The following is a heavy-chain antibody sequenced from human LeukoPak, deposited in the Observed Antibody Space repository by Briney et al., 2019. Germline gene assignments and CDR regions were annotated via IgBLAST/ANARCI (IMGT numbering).Heavy chain of an antibody. V-gene: IGHV4-34*01. CDR3: ARVYSSSWYGDY. J-gene: IGHJ4*02. Sequence: SETLSLTCAVYGGSFSGYYWSWTRQPPGKGLEWIGEINHSGSTNYNPSLKSRVTISVDTSKNQFSLKLSSVTAADRAVYYCARVYSSSWYGDYWGQGTLVTVSS. D-gene: IGHD6-13*01. CDR1: GGSFSGYY. CDR2: INHSGST.